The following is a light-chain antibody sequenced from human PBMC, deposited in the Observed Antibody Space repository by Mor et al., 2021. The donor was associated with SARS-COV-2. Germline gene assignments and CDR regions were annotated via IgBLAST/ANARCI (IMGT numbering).Light chain of an antibody. CDR3: QQYASSRYT. CDR2: GAS. Sequence: ASQSVDSDYIAWYQQKSGQAPRLLISGASSRATGIPDRFSGSGSGTDFTLTISRLEFEDFAVYYCQQYASSRYTFGQG. V-gene: IGKV3-20*01. CDR1: QSVDSDY. J-gene: IGKJ2*01.